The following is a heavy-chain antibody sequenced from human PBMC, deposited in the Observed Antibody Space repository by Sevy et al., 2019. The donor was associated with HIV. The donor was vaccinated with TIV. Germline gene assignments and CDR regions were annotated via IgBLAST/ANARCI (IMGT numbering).Heavy chain of an antibody. CDR2: LKNKALGGLL. CDR3: TWWKGAQSIFDH. V-gene: IGHV3-49*04. J-gene: IGHJ4*02. D-gene: IGHD2-15*01. Sequence: GGSLRLSCRTSGFTFGDYAMSWVRQAPGKGLEWVAFLKNKALGGLLHYAASVKGRFTMSRDDSNSIAYLQMNDLKTEDTGVYYCTWWKGAQSIFDHWGQGALVTVSS. CDR1: GFTFGDYA.